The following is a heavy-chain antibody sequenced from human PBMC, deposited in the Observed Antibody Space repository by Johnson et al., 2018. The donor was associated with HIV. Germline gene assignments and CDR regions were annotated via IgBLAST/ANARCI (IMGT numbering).Heavy chain of an antibody. CDR3: ARTLWFRELLGAFDI. D-gene: IGHD3-10*01. CDR2: IRYDGSNK. V-gene: IGHV3-30*02. J-gene: IGHJ3*02. Sequence: QVHLVESGGGVVQPGGSLRLSCAASGFIFSTYGMHWVRQAPGKGLEWVAFIRYDGSNKYYAESVKGRLTISRDNSKNTLYLQMNSLRAEDTAVYYCARTLWFRELLGAFDIWGQGTMVTVSS. CDR1: GFIFSTYG.